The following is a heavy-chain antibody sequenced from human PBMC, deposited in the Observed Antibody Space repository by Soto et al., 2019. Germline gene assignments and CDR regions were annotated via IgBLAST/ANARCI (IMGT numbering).Heavy chain of an antibody. Sequence: QVTLKESGPMFVKPAQTLTLTCTFSWFSLSPTEVGVGWFRQPPGKALEWLALIYWNDDKHYSPSLKSRLAITMDSSQIQVVLPKTNMAPMDTAADYCAHCGHYYGGNAFPFVFWGKGTLVTLSS. CDR2: IYWNDDK. J-gene: IGHJ4*02. CDR1: WFSLSPTEVG. CDR3: AHCGHYYGGNAFPFVF. V-gene: IGHV2-5*01. D-gene: IGHD4-17*01.